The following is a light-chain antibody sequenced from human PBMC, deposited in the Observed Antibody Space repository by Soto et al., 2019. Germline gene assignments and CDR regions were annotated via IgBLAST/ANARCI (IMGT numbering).Light chain of an antibody. J-gene: IGLJ3*02. V-gene: IGLV2-8*01. CDR1: SSDGGGSNY. Sequence: QTVVTQPPSASGSAGQSVTISCTGISSDGGGSNYVSWYQQHPGKAPKLIIYEVTKRPSGVPDRFSGSKSGNTASLTVSGLQADDEADYYCNSYAGSNNLMFGGGTKLTVL. CDR2: EVT. CDR3: NSYAGSNNLM.